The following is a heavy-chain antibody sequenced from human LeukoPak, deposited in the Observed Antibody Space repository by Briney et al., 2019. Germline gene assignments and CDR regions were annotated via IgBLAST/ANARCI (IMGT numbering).Heavy chain of an antibody. CDR2: IYSSGST. CDR1: GGSFSGYY. Sequence: SETLSLTCAVYGGSFSGYYWSWIRQPPGKGLEWIGYIYSSGSTTYNSSLKGRVTISVDTSKNQFSLKLSSVTAADTAVYYCARRAVAENYFDYWGQGTLVTVSS. CDR3: ARRAVAENYFDY. D-gene: IGHD6-19*01. J-gene: IGHJ4*02. V-gene: IGHV4-4*09.